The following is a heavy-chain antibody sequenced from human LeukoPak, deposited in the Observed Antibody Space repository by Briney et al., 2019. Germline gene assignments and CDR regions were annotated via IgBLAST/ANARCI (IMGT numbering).Heavy chain of an antibody. CDR2: ISYDGSNK. V-gene: IGHV3-30*03. D-gene: IGHD3-22*01. Sequence: PGRSLRLSCAASGFTFSSYGMHWVRQAPGKGLEWVAVISYDGSNKYYADSVKGRFTISRDNSKNTLYLQMNSLRAEDTAVYYCARGGDMYYYDSSGYYPFDYWGQGTLVTVSS. CDR3: ARGGDMYYYDSSGYYPFDY. J-gene: IGHJ4*02. CDR1: GFTFSSYG.